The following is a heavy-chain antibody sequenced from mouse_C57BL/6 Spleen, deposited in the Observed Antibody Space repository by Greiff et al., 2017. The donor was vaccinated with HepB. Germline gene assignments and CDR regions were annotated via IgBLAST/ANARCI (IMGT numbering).Heavy chain of an antibody. D-gene: IGHD2-4*01. J-gene: IGHJ2*01. V-gene: IGHV1-59*01. CDR2: IDPSDSYT. Sequence: QVQLQQPGAELVRPGTSVKLSCKASGYTFTSYWMHWVKQRPGQGLEWIGVIDPSDSYTNYNQKFKGKATLTVDTSSSTAYMQLSSLTSEDSAVYYCATYDYDDDYWGQGTTLTVSS. CDR3: ATYDYDDDY. CDR1: GYTFTSYW.